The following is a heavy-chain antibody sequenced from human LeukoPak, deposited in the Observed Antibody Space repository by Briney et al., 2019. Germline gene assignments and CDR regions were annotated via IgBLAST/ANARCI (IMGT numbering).Heavy chain of an antibody. J-gene: IGHJ6*01. V-gene: IGHV4-61*02. CDR2: IYTSGST. D-gene: IGHD2-21*01. CDR1: GGSVSSGNYY. Sequence: SETLSLTCTVSGGSVSSGNYYWSWIRQPAGKGLEWIGRIYTSGSTNYNPSLKSRVTISVDTSKNQFSLRLSPVTAADTAVYFCATTEKNRYYINLWGPGTTVIVSS. CDR3: ATTEKNRYYINL.